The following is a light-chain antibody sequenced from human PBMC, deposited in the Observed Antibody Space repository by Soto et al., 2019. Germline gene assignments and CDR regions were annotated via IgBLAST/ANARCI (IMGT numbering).Light chain of an antibody. CDR1: SSNIGSND. V-gene: IGLV1-51*01. Sequence: QSALTQPPSVSAAPGQKVTIPCSGGSSNIGSNDVCWYQQVPGTAPKVLIYDNNRRPSGIPDRFSGSKSGTSATLGISGLQTGDEADSYCGTWHSDSYVFGSGTKVTVL. CDR2: DNN. J-gene: IGLJ1*01. CDR3: GTWHSDSYV.